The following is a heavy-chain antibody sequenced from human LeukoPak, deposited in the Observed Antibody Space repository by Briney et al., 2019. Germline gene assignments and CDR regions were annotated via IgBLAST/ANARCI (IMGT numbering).Heavy chain of an antibody. D-gene: IGHD2-2*01. CDR2: INHSGST. CDR3: ARVKPGYQLGRIGGPFDY. CDR1: GGSFSGYY. V-gene: IGHV4-34*01. J-gene: IGHJ4*02. Sequence: PSETLSLTCAVYGGSFSGYYWSGMRQPPGEGREGIGEINHSGSTNYNRSLKSRVTISVDSSKNQSSPKLSSVTDANTAVYYCARVKPGYQLGRIGGPFDYWGQGTLVTVSS.